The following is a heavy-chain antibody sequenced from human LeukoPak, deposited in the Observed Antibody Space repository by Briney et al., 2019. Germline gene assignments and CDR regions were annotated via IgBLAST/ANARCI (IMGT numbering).Heavy chain of an antibody. CDR1: GYTFTGYY. V-gene: IGHV1-2*02. D-gene: IGHD2-15*01. Sequence: ASVKGSCKASGYTFTGYYMHWVRQAPGQGLEWMGWINPNRGGTNYAQKLQDRVTMTRDTSISPASTELSRLKSDDTAVYYCTRSGGVAAVNFYGMDVWGQGTTVTVSS. CDR2: INPNRGGT. CDR3: TRSGGVAAVNFYGMDV. J-gene: IGHJ6*02.